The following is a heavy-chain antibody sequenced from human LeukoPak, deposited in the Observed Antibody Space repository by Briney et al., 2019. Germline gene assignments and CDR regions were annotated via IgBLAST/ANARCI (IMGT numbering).Heavy chain of an antibody. Sequence: GGSLRLSCAASGFTFGSHAMYWVRQAPGKGLEWLSGISGSAGDTYYADSVKSRFTISRDNSKNTVYLQMNSLRAEDTALYYCAKTTGGNSSGRYPGWPVDYWGQGTLVTVSS. CDR2: ISGSAGDT. V-gene: IGHV3-23*01. J-gene: IGHJ4*02. CDR1: GFTFGSHA. CDR3: AKTTGGNSSGRYPGWPVDY. D-gene: IGHD6-19*01.